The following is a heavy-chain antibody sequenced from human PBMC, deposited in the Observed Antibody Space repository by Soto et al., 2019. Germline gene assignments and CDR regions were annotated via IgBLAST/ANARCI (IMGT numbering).Heavy chain of an antibody. CDR3: ARVVRIAARLRYGMDV. V-gene: IGHV1-46*01. D-gene: IGHD6-6*01. CDR1: GYTFTSYY. J-gene: IGHJ6*02. Sequence: QVQLVQSGAEVKKPGASVKVSCKASGYTFTSYYMHWVRQAPGQGLEWMGIINPSGGSTSYAQKFQGRVTMTRDTSTSTVYMELSSLRSEDTAVYYCARVVRIAARLRYGMDVWGQGTTVTVSS. CDR2: INPSGGST.